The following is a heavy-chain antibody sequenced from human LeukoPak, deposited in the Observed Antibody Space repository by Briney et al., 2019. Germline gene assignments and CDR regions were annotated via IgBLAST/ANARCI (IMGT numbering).Heavy chain of an antibody. CDR1: GYTFTSYA. J-gene: IGHJ4*02. D-gene: IGHD1-26*01. Sequence: GASVKVSCKASGYTFTSYAMHWVRQAPGQRPEWMGWISAGNGNTKYSQKFQGRVTITRDTSASTAYMELSSLRSEDTAVYYCARDSGSYPHPSAGYFDYWGQGTLVTVSS. CDR3: ARDSGSYPHPSAGYFDY. CDR2: ISAGNGNT. V-gene: IGHV1-3*01.